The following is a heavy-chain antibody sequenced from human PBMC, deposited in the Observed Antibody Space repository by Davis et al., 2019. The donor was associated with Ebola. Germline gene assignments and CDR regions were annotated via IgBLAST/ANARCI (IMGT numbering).Heavy chain of an antibody. CDR3: ARQGLRIPGYYYGMDV. D-gene: IGHD6-25*01. CDR1: GGSFSGYY. CDR2: INHSGST. Sequence: PGGSLRLSCAVYGGSFSGYYWSWIRQPPGKGLEWIGEINHSGSTNYNPSLKSRVTMSVDTSKNQFSLKLSSVTAADTAVYYCARQGLRIPGYYYGMDVWGQGTTVTVSS. V-gene: IGHV4-34*01. J-gene: IGHJ6*02.